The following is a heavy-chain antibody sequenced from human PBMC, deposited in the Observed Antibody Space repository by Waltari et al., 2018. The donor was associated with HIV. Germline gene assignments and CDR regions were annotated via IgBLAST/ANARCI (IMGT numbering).Heavy chain of an antibody. Sequence: QVHLPQWGSGLLKPSGTLSLTGAFYGVAFTGYYWTWIRQSPGRGLEWMGEIDHTGTSTYNPSLKGRVTMSVDTSKNQFSLTLKSVTAADTAVYYCVRGFGNYGFYFDYWGQGKLVSVSS. CDR1: GVAFTGYY. V-gene: IGHV4-34*02. CDR3: VRGFGNYGFYFDY. D-gene: IGHD3-16*01. J-gene: IGHJ4*02. CDR2: IDHTGTS.